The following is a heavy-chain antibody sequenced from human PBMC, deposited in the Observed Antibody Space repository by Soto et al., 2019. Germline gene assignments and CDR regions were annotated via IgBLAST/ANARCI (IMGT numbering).Heavy chain of an antibody. CDR3: ARDRGGYQNNYFDF. J-gene: IGHJ4*02. V-gene: IGHV3-23*01. CDR1: GFTFSDYA. CDR2: IGGSGVTT. Sequence: PGGSLRLSCAASGFTFSDYAMSWVRQAPGKGLEWVSTIGGSGVTTYYADSVKGRFTISRDNSKNTVYLQMNSLRAEDTAVFYCARDRGGYQNNYFDFWGQGTLVTVSS. D-gene: IGHD2-2*01.